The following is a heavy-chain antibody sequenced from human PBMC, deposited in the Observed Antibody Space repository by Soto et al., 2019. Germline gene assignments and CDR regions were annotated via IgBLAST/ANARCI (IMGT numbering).Heavy chain of an antibody. D-gene: IGHD5-12*01. J-gene: IGHJ5*02. CDR2: ISTYSGDT. CDR3: ARHHGPTTSEDWFDP. V-gene: IGHV1-18*01. CDR1: GYTFFTYD. Sequence: GASVKVSCKASGYTFFTYDISWVRQAPGQGLEWMGWISTYSGDTKYAQKFQGRVTMTTDTSTTTAYLELRSLRSDDTAVYYCARHHGPTTSEDWFDPWGQGSVVTVSS.